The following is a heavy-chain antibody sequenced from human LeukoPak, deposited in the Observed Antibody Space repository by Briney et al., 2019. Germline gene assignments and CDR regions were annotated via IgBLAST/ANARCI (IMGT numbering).Heavy chain of an antibody. D-gene: IGHD1-7*01. Sequence: SETLSLTCAVYGGSFSGYYWSWIRQPPGKGLEWIGEINHSGSTNYNPSLKSRVTISVDTSKNQFSLKLSSVTAADTGVYYCARGQGFGTSALYYYYYGMDVWGQGTTVTVSS. CDR2: INHSGST. CDR1: GGSFSGYY. V-gene: IGHV4-34*01. J-gene: IGHJ6*02. CDR3: ARGQGFGTSALYYYYYGMDV.